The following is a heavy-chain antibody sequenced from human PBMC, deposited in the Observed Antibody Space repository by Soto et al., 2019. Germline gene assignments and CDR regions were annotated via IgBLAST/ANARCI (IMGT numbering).Heavy chain of an antibody. V-gene: IGHV1-69*04. CDR3: ARDYAYYDFWSGYYATSHNYYYYGMAV. Sequence: GASVKVSCKASGGTFSSYTISWVRQAPGQGLEWMGRIIPILGIANYAQKFQGRVTITADKSTSTAYMELSSLRSEDTAVYYCARDYAYYDFWSGYYATSHNYYYYGMAVWGQGTTVTVSS. CDR1: GGTFSSYT. CDR2: IIPILGIA. J-gene: IGHJ6*02. D-gene: IGHD3-3*01.